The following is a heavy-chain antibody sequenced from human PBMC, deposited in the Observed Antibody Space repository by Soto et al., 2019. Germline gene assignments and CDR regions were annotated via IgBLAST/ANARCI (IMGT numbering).Heavy chain of an antibody. Sequence: SVKVSCKASGGTFSSYAISWVRQAPGQGLEWMGGIIPIFGTANYAQKFQGRVTITADESTSTAYMELSSLRSEDTAVYYCAREYSGYDPSYNWFDPWGQGTLVTVS. J-gene: IGHJ5*02. CDR3: AREYSGYDPSYNWFDP. CDR1: GGTFSSYA. D-gene: IGHD5-12*01. V-gene: IGHV1-69*13. CDR2: IIPIFGTA.